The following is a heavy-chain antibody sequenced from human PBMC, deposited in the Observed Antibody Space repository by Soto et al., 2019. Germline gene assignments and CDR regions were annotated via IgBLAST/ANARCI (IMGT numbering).Heavy chain of an antibody. J-gene: IGHJ4*02. CDR1: GVTFSSYP. Sequence: GGSLRLSCAASGVTFSSYPMSWVRQAPGKGLEWVSGISGSGGTTYYADSVKGRFTIFRDNSKNTLSLQMNSLRAEDTAVYYCATRGTYCSSINCYWNWGQGALVTVCS. CDR2: ISGSGGTT. V-gene: IGHV3-23*01. D-gene: IGHD2-2*01. CDR3: ATRGTYCSSINCYWN.